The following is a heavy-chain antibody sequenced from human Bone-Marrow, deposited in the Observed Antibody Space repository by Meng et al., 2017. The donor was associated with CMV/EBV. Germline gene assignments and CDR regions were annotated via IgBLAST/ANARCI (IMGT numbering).Heavy chain of an antibody. CDR2: IIPIFGTA. CDR1: GGTFSSYA. CDR3: ARDRGWYDFWSGYTVGAFYI. Sequence: SVKVSCKASGGTFSSYAISWVRQAPGQGLEWMGGIIPIFGTANYAQKFQGRVTITTDESTSTAYMELSRLRSDDTAVYYCARDRGWYDFWSGYTVGAFYIWGQGTMVTFSS. V-gene: IGHV1-69*05. J-gene: IGHJ3*02. D-gene: IGHD3-3*01.